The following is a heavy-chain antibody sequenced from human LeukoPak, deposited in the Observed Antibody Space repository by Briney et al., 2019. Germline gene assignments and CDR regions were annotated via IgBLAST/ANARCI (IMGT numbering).Heavy chain of an antibody. J-gene: IGHJ3*01. Sequence: GGSLRLSCAVTGVIVSSSFINWVRQAPGKGLEWVSVIYSGGLTYYADSVKGRFTISRDISKNTVDLQMNSLRGEDTAVFYCARSQGIADAFDVWGQGTMVTVSS. CDR1: GVIVSSSF. CDR3: ARSQGIADAFDV. D-gene: IGHD6-13*01. CDR2: IYSGGLT. V-gene: IGHV3-66*02.